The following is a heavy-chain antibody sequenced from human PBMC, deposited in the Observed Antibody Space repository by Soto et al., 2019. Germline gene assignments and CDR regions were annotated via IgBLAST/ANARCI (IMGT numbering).Heavy chain of an antibody. CDR3: ARGGAQDAFDI. CDR1: GFTFSHYA. CDR2: ISYDGSNK. V-gene: IGHV3-30-3*01. Sequence: QVQLVESGGGVVQPGRSLRLSCAASGFTFSHYAIHWVRQAPGKGLEWVAIISYDGSNKYYADSVKGRFTNSRDNSKNTLYLQMNSLRVDDTAVYSCARGGAQDAFDIWGQGTMVTVSS. J-gene: IGHJ3*02.